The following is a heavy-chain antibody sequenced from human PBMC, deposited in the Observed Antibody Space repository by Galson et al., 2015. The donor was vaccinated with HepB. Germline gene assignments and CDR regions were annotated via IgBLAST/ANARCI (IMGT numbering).Heavy chain of an antibody. Sequence: SLRLSCAASGFTFSSYGMHWVRQAPGKGLEWVAVISSDGSYKYYADSVKGRFTISRDNSKNTLYLQMNSLRAEDTAVYYCAKGEAGSTHYYYYYMDVWGKGTAVTVSS. CDR2: ISSDGSYK. D-gene: IGHD6-13*01. CDR3: AKGEAGSTHYYYYYMDV. J-gene: IGHJ6*03. CDR1: GFTFSSYG. V-gene: IGHV3-30*18.